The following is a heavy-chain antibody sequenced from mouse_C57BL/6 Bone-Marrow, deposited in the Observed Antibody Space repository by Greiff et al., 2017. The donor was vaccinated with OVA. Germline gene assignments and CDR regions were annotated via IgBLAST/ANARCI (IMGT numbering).Heavy chain of an antibody. Sequence: QVQLQQPGTELVKPGASVKLSCKASGYTFTSYWMHWVKQRPGQGLEWIGNINPSNGGTNYNEKFKSKATLTVDKSSSTASMQLSSLTSEDSAVYYCASKGGYGSSYWYFDVWGTGTTVTVSS. D-gene: IGHD1-1*01. CDR3: ASKGGYGSSYWYFDV. CDR2: INPSNGGT. V-gene: IGHV1-53*01. J-gene: IGHJ1*03. CDR1: GYTFTSYW.